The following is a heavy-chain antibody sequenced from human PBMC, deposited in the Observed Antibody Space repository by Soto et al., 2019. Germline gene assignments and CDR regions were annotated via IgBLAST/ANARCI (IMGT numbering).Heavy chain of an antibody. J-gene: IGHJ4*02. Sequence: QVYLVQSGAEVKKPGSSVKISCKASGGIFSSNTINWVRQAAGQGLEWMGGIIPLFGTANYAEKFQGRVTITAAKSTKTEYMQLTSLRSEDTAVYYSASKAACGGDCYAFDSWGQGTLVTVSS. V-gene: IGHV1-69*06. CDR1: GGIFSSNT. CDR3: ASKAACGGDCYAFDS. D-gene: IGHD2-21*02. CDR2: IIPLFGTA.